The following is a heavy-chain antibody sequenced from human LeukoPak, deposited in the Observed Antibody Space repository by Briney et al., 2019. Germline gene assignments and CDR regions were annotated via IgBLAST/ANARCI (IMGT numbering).Heavy chain of an antibody. CDR1: GFTSSSYE. D-gene: IGHD7-27*01. CDR2: ISSSGSTI. V-gene: IGHV3-48*03. Sequence: PGGSLRLSCAASGFTSSSYEMNWVRQAPGKGLEWVSYISSSGSTIYYADSVKGRFTISRDNAKSSLYLQMNSLRAEDTAVYYCARELGTHFDYWGQGTLVTVSS. J-gene: IGHJ4*02. CDR3: ARELGTHFDY.